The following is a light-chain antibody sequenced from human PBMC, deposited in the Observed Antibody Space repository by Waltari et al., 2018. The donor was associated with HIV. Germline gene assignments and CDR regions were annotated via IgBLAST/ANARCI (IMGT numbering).Light chain of an antibody. CDR2: GKI. J-gene: IGLJ2*01. CDR1: SSNIGASYD. CDR3: QSYDSTLSAPV. V-gene: IGLV1-40*01. Sequence: SVLTQPPSVSGAPGQRVTIPCTGSSSNIGASYDVHWYQQLPGAPPKVLIQGKIKRPSGVPDRVSGSKSGTSASLAITGLEAEEEADYYCQSYDSTLSAPVFGGGTKLTVL.